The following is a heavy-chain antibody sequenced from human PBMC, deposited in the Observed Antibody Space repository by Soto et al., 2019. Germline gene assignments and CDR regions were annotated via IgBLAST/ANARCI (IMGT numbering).Heavy chain of an antibody. CDR2: IYWDDDK. D-gene: IGHD2-15*01. CDR3: AHTGPDIVVMVAATHFDY. Sequence: QITLKESGPTLVKPTQTLTLTCTFSGVSLTTNGVGVGWIRQPPGKALEWLGLIYWDDDKRYRPSLRSRLTITKDTSKNQVVLTMTNMDPVDTATYYCAHTGPDIVVMVAATHFDYWGQGTLVTVSS. CDR1: GVSLTTNGVG. J-gene: IGHJ4*02. V-gene: IGHV2-5*02.